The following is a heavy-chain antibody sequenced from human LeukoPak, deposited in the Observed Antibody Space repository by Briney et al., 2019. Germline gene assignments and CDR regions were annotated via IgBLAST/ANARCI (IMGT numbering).Heavy chain of an antibody. CDR2: ISRNSTYI. CDR3: ARDQFGEFDFDY. Sequence: GGSLRLSCAASGFTFSSYSMNWVRQAPGKGLEWVSSISRNSTYIYYADSVKGRFTISRDNAKNSLYLQMNSLRAEDTAVYYCARDQFGEFDFDYWGQGTLVTVSS. V-gene: IGHV3-21*01. J-gene: IGHJ4*02. CDR1: GFTFSSYS. D-gene: IGHD3-10*01.